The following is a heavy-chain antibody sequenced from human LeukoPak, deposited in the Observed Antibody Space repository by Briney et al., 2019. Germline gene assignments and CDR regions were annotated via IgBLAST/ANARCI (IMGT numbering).Heavy chain of an antibody. Sequence: GGSLRLSCAASGFTFSSYAMSWVRQAPGKGLEWVSAISGSGGSTYYADSVKGRFTIPRDNSKNTLYLQMNSLRAEDTAVYYCAKRQISDCTNGVCYIDYWGQGTLVTVSS. CDR1: GFTFSSYA. D-gene: IGHD2-8*01. V-gene: IGHV3-23*01. CDR3: AKRQISDCTNGVCYIDY. J-gene: IGHJ4*02. CDR2: ISGSGGST.